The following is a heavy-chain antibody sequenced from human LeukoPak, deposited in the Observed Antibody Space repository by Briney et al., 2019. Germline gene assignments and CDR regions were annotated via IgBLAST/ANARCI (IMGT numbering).Heavy chain of an antibody. V-gene: IGHV4-4*07. Sequence: SETLSLTCTVSGGSISSYYWSWIRQPAGKGLEWIGRIYTSGSTNYNPSLKSRVTMSADTSKNQSSLKLSSVTAADTAVYYCARDRASRSSSWFDYWGQGTLVTVSS. J-gene: IGHJ4*02. CDR2: IYTSGST. CDR3: ARDRASRSSSWFDY. D-gene: IGHD6-13*01. CDR1: GGSISSYY.